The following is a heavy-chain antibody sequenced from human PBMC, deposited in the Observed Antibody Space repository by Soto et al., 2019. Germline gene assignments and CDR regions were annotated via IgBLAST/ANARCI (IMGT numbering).Heavy chain of an antibody. V-gene: IGHV1-8*01. D-gene: IGHD6-19*01. CDR3: ARPGYGSGSRVFDY. Sequence: GASVKVSCKASGYTFTVDDINWVRQATGQGLEWMGWMNPNSGNTGYAQKFQGRVTMTRNTSISTAYMELSSLRSEDTAVYYCARPGYGSGSRVFDYWGQGTLVTVSS. CDR2: MNPNSGNT. J-gene: IGHJ4*02. CDR1: GYTFTVDD.